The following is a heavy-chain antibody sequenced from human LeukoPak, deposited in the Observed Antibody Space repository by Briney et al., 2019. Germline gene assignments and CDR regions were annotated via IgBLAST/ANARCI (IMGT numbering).Heavy chain of an antibody. CDR3: ARHSGGDGYNYNGMDV. V-gene: IGHV3-21*06. CDR1: GFTFSSYS. J-gene: IGHJ6*02. Sequence: KPGESLRLSCAASGFTFSSYSINWVRQAPGKGLEWVSSNSDFGSSHHADSVKGRFTTSRDNAKNSAHLQMNSLRVEDTAIYYCARHSGGDGYNYNGMDVWGQGTMVTVSS. D-gene: IGHD6-19*01. CDR2: NSDFGSS.